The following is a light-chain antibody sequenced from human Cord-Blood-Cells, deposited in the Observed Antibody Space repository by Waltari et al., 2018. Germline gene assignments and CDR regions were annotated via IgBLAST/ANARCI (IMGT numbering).Light chain of an antibody. Sequence: VLTQSPGPLSLSPGERATLSCRASQSVSSSYLAWYQQKPGQAPRLLIYGASSRATGIPDRFSGSGSGTDFTLTISRLEPEDFAAYYCQQYGSSPYSFGQGTKLEIK. V-gene: IGKV3-20*01. CDR2: GAS. CDR3: QQYGSSPYS. J-gene: IGKJ2*03. CDR1: QSVSSSY.